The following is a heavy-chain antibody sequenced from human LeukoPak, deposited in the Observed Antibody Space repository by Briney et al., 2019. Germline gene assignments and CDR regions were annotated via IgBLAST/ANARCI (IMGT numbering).Heavy chain of an antibody. CDR3: ASTTQAPSDDAFDI. V-gene: IGHV1-2*06. J-gene: IGHJ3*02. CDR2: INPNSGGT. D-gene: IGHD2-15*01. Sequence: ASVKVSCKASGYTFTGYYMHWVRQAPGQGLEWMGRINPNSGGTNYAQKFQGRVTMTRDTSISTAYMELRSRRSDDTAVYYCASTTQAPSDDAFDIWGQGTMVTVSS. CDR1: GYTFTGYY.